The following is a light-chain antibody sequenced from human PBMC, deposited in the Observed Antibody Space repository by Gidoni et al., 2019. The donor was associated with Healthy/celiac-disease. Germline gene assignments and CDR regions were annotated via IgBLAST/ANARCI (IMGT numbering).Light chain of an antibody. V-gene: IGKV1-33*01. J-gene: IGKJ1*01. CDR1: QGISNY. Sequence: IQMTQSPSSLSASVGDRVTITCQASQGISNYLNWYQQKPGKAPKLLIYDASNLETGVPSRFSGSGSGTDFTFTISSLQPEDIATYYCQQYNNHPLTFGQGTKVEIK. CDR2: DAS. CDR3: QQYNNHPLT.